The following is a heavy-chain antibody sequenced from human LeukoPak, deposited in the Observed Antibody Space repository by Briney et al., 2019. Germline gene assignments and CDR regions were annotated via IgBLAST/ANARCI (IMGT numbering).Heavy chain of an antibody. J-gene: IGHJ4*02. Sequence: GSLRLSCAASGFTVSSSHMSWVRQAPGKGLEWIGEINHSGSTNYNPSLKSRVTISVDTSKNQFSLKLSSVTAADTAVYYCARGKLYPPMVRGVINYFDYWGQGTLVTVSP. CDR1: GFTVSSSH. CDR3: ARGKLYPPMVRGVINYFDY. V-gene: IGHV4-34*01. CDR2: INHSGST. D-gene: IGHD3-10*01.